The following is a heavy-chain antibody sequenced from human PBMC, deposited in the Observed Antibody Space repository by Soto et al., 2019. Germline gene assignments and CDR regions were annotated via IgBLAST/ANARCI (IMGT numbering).Heavy chain of an antibody. V-gene: IGHV4-59*01. D-gene: IGHD2-2*01. CDR3: ARARYQLLHPYYYGMDV. CDR1: GGSISSYY. CDR2: IHYSGST. J-gene: IGHJ6*02. Sequence: QVQLQESGPGLVKPSETLSLTCTVSGGSISSYYWSWIRQSPGKGLEWIGYIHYSGSTKSNPSLKSRVTISVEPSRNQVSLKLSSVTAADSAVYFCARARYQLLHPYYYGMDVWGQGTTVTVSS.